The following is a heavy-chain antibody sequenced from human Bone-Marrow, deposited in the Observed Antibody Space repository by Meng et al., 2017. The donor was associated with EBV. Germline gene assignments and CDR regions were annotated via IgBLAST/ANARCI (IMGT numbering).Heavy chain of an antibody. V-gene: IGHV1-69*01. D-gene: IGHD3-16*02. CDR3: ARGRETYYDYIWGSYRSYYFDY. Sequence: VQLVQSGAEVKKPXSSVKVSCXASGGTFSSYAISWVRQAPGQGLEWMGGIIPIFGTANYAQKFQGRVTITADESTSTAYMELSSLRSEDTAVYYCARGRETYYDYIWGSYRSYYFDYWGQGTLVTVSS. CDR1: GGTFSSYA. J-gene: IGHJ4*02. CDR2: IIPIFGTA.